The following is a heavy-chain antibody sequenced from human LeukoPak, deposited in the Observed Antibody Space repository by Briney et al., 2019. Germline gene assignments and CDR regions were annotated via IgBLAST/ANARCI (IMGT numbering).Heavy chain of an antibody. CDR1: GFTFSSYA. CDR3: AKSEGGGYYYYYMDV. V-gene: IGHV3-23*01. J-gene: IGHJ6*03. CDR2: ISGSGGST. Sequence: PGGSLRLSCAASGFTFSSYAMSWVRQAPGKGLEWVSAISGSGGSTYYADSVKGRFTISRDNSKNTLYLQMHSLRAEDTAVYYCAKSEGGGYYYYYMDVWGKGTTVTISS. D-gene: IGHD6-25*01.